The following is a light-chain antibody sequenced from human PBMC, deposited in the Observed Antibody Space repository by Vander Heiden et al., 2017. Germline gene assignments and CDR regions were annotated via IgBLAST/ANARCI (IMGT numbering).Light chain of an antibody. CDR3: GSWDSSLSAYV. V-gene: IGLV1-51*02. J-gene: IGLJ3*02. CDR1: NSNIGNHY. Sequence: QSVFTQPPSVSAAPGPKVTTSCSGSNSNIGNHYVAWYQHLPGTAPKLLIYEYNLRPSGIPDRFSGSRSDTSAALAITGLQTGDEADYYCGSWDSSLSAYVFGGGTKLTVL. CDR2: EYN.